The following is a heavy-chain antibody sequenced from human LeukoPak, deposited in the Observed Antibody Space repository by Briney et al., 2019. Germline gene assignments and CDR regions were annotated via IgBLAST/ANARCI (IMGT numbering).Heavy chain of an antibody. CDR3: ARLGYSSGWKNDY. CDR2: INHSGST. J-gene: IGHJ4*02. CDR1: GGSFSGYY. Sequence: SETLSLTCAVYGGSFSGYYWSWIRQPPGKGLEWIGEINHSGSTNYNPSLKSRVTISVDTSKNQFSLKLSSVTAADTAVYYCARLGYSSGWKNDYWGQGTLVTVSS. D-gene: IGHD6-19*01. V-gene: IGHV4-34*01.